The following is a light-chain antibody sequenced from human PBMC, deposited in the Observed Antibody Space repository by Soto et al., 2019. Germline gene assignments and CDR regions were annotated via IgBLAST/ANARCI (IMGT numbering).Light chain of an antibody. J-gene: IGLJ2*01. CDR1: SSDVGAYDF. Sequence: QSVLTQPASVSGSPGQSITISCTGTSSDVGAYDFVSWYQHSPGKAPKLVTFDVTHRPPGISDRFSGSKSANTASLTISGLQAADEAFYSCSSYTTRSTLVFGGGTKVTVL. CDR3: SSYTTRSTLV. V-gene: IGLV2-14*01. CDR2: DVT.